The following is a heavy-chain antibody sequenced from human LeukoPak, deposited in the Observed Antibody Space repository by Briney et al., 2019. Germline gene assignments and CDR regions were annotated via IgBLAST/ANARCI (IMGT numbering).Heavy chain of an antibody. CDR3: ARDASTWIQLWLGSFDY. V-gene: IGHV3-30*04. CDR2: ISYDGSNK. D-gene: IGHD5-18*01. J-gene: IGHJ4*02. CDR1: GFTFSSYA. Sequence: QTGGSLRLSCAASGFTFSSYAMHWVRQAPGKGLEWVAVISYDGSNKYYADSVKGRFTISRDNSKNTLYLQMNSLRAEDTAVYYCARDASTWIQLWLGSFDYWGQGTLVTVSS.